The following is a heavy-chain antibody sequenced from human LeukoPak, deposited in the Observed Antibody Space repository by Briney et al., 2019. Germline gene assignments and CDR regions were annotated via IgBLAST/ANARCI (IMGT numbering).Heavy chain of an antibody. CDR3: ARVSQWLANKLDY. Sequence: ASVKVSCKASGYIFTGYYMHWVRQAPGQGLEWMGWINPNSGDTNYAQKLQGRVTMTTDTSTSTAYMELRSLRSDDTAVYYCARVSQWLANKLDYWGQGTLVTVSS. CDR1: GYIFTGYY. J-gene: IGHJ4*02. CDR2: INPNSGDT. V-gene: IGHV1-2*02. D-gene: IGHD6-19*01.